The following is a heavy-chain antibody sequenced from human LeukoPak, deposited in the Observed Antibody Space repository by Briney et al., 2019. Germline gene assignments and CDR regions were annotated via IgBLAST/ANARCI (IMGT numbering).Heavy chain of an antibody. CDR2: ISSSSSYI. Sequence: GGSLRLSCAASGFTFSSYSMNWVRQAPGKGLEWVSSISSSSSYIYYADSVKGRFTISRDNAKNSLYLQMNSLRAEDTAVYYCARVGSSWYYFDYWGQGTLATVSS. J-gene: IGHJ4*02. CDR3: ARVGSSWYYFDY. D-gene: IGHD6-13*01. V-gene: IGHV3-21*01. CDR1: GFTFSSYS.